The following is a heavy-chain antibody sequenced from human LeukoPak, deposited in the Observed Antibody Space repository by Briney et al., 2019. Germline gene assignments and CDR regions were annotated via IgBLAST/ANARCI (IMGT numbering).Heavy chain of an antibody. V-gene: IGHV1-8*03. J-gene: IGHJ6*03. CDR3: ARGRVDFWSGYPHYYMDA. Sequence: ASVKVSCKASGYTFTSYDINWVRQATGQGLEWMGWMNHNSGNTGYAQKFQGRVTITRNTPISTAYMELSSLRSEDTAVYYCARGRVDFWSGYPHYYMDAWGKGTTVTVSS. CDR1: GYTFTSYD. CDR2: MNHNSGNT. D-gene: IGHD3-3*01.